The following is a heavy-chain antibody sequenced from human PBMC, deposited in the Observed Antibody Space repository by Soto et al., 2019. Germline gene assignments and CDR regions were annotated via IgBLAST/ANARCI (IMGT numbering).Heavy chain of an antibody. CDR1: GGSLSTDGYY. V-gene: IGHV4-31*03. D-gene: IGHD3-9*01. Sequence: QVHLQESGPGLVKPSQTLSLTCTVSGGSLSTDGYYWTWIRQRPGKGLEWIGDFYSSGGTYYNPSLKSRISLSPDTSENQFYLTMSSVTAADTAMYYCARRHDILTGSDAYDVWGQGTLVTVS. CDR3: ARRHDILTGSDAYDV. CDR2: FYSSGGT. J-gene: IGHJ3*01.